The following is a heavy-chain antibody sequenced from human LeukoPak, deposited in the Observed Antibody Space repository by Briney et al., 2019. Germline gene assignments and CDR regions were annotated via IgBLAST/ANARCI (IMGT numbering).Heavy chain of an antibody. D-gene: IGHD3-16*01. CDR2: SDPNSGAT. Sequence: ASVQVSCKASGYTFTPYYIHWLRQAPGQGFEWIGWSDPNSGATKYEHFQGRVTTTRDTSIRTAYMELTRLRSDDTAVYYCARGNHYDNNDYSPEFRHWGQGTLVTVSS. V-gene: IGHV1-2*02. CDR3: ARGNHYDNNDYSPEFRH. CDR1: GYTFTPYY. J-gene: IGHJ4*02.